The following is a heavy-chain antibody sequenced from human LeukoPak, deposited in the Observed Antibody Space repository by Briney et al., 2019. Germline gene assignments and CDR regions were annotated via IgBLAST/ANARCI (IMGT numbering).Heavy chain of an antibody. J-gene: IGHJ1*01. CDR2: IYYGGST. Sequence: PSQTLSLTCTVSGGSISSGGYYWSWIRQHPGKGLEWIGYIYYGGSTYYNPSLKSRVTISVDTSKNQFSLKLSSVTAADTAVYYCARGASVAVAGTRYFQHWGQGTLVTVSS. CDR1: GGSISSGGYY. V-gene: IGHV4-31*03. CDR3: ARGASVAVAGTRYFQH. D-gene: IGHD6-19*01.